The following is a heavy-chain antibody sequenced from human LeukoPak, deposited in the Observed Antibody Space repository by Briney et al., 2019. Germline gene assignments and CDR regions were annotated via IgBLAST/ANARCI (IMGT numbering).Heavy chain of an antibody. CDR3: ATAARDFDY. CDR1: GYSFTSYW. V-gene: IGHV5-51*07. CDR2: IYTGDSDT. J-gene: IGHJ4*02. Sequence: GASLKISCKGSGYSFTSYWIGWVHQLPGKGLEWMGIIYTGDSDTRYSPSFQGQVTISADKSISTAYLQWSSLKASDTAMYYCATAARDFDYWGQGTLVTVSS. D-gene: IGHD2-2*01.